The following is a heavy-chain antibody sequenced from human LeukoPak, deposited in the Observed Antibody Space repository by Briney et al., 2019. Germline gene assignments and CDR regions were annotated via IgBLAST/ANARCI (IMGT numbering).Heavy chain of an antibody. CDR3: AREGYYDSSSPYY. D-gene: IGHD3-22*01. V-gene: IGHV3-48*04. CDR1: GFTFSSYS. Sequence: GGSLRLSCAASGFTFSSYSMNWVRQAPGKGLEWVSYISSSSSTIYYADSVKGRFTISRDNAKNSLYLQMNSLRAEDTAVYYCAREGYYDSSSPYYWGQGTLVTVSS. CDR2: ISSSSSTI. J-gene: IGHJ4*02.